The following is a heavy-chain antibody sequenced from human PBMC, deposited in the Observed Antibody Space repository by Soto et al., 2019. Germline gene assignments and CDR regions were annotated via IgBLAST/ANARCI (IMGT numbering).Heavy chain of an antibody. D-gene: IGHD3-22*01. CDR2: ISYDGSNK. V-gene: IGHV3-30-3*01. Sequence: PGWSLRLSCAASVFTFISYAMHWVRQAPGKGLEWVAVISYDGSNKYYADSVKGRFTISRDNSKNTLYLQMNSLRAEDTAVYYCARVYDSSGEYYYYGMDVWGQGTTVTVSS. CDR1: VFTFISYA. CDR3: ARVYDSSGEYYYYGMDV. J-gene: IGHJ6*02.